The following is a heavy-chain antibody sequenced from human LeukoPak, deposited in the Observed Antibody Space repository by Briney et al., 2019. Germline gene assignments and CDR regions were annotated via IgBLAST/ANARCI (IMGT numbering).Heavy chain of an antibody. J-gene: IGHJ4*02. CDR3: AHSGYTSGFYLDY. D-gene: IGHD6-19*01. V-gene: IGHV2-5*02. CDR2: ISVDDYK. CDR1: GSSRSSNGVG. Sequence: SGPTQARPTKTLTQIWTFSGSSRSSNGVGVAWIRQPPGNALEWLALISVDDYKRSSSSLRSRLTITKDTFKSQVVLTMTNIDPVDTATYYCAHSGYTSGFYLDYWGQGTLVTVSS.